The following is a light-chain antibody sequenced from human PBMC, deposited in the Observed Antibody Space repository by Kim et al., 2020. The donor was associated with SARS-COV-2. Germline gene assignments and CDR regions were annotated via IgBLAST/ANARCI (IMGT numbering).Light chain of an antibody. CDR2: DVT. J-gene: IGLJ3*02. CDR1: KSDIGDYNY. Sequence: GQSITISCTGTKSDIGDYNYVSWYQQPPGEAPKLIIYDVTDRPSGVSDRFSGSKSASTASLTISGLQAEDEADYFCSSYSSSSTLVFGGGTQLTVL. CDR3: SSYSSSSTLV. V-gene: IGLV2-14*03.